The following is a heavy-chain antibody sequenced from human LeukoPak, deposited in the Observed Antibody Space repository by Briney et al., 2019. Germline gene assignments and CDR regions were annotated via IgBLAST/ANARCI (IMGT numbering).Heavy chain of an antibody. Sequence: GGSLRLSCAASGFTFSSYSMNWVRQAPGKGLEWVSGISGSGGSTYYADSVKGRFTISRDNSKNTLYLQMNSLRAEDTAVYYCAKGGRYSGVDYWGQGTLVTVSS. D-gene: IGHD3-10*01. J-gene: IGHJ4*02. CDR2: ISGSGGST. V-gene: IGHV3-23*01. CDR3: AKGGRYSGVDY. CDR1: GFTFSSYS.